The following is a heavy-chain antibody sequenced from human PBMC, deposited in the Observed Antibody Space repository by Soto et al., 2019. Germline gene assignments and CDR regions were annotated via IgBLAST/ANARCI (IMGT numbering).Heavy chain of an antibody. CDR3: ATSTYYYHSSGYYAGPWGAYDI. D-gene: IGHD3-22*01. V-gene: IGHV1-69*01. CDR1: GGTFSSFA. Sequence: QVQLVQSGAEVKKPGSSVKVSCKASGGTFSSFAISWVRQAPGQGLEWMGGSIPMFGTANYAQKFQGRVTISADESTSTAYMELSSVRSEDTTVYFCATSTYYYHSSGYYAGPWGAYDIWGQGTVVTVSS. CDR2: SIPMFGTA. J-gene: IGHJ3*02.